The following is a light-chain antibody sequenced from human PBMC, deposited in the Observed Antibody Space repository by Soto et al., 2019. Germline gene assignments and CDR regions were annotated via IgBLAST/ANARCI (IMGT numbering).Light chain of an antibody. Sequence: QYVLTQPPSVSGVPGPRVTISCTGSSSNIGAGYDVHWYQQLPGTAPKLLIYGNSNRPSGVPDRFSGSKSGTSASLAITGLQAEDEADYYCQSYDSSLSGWVFGGGTKLTVL. CDR2: GNS. CDR3: QSYDSSLSGWV. J-gene: IGLJ3*02. CDR1: SSNIGAGYD. V-gene: IGLV1-40*01.